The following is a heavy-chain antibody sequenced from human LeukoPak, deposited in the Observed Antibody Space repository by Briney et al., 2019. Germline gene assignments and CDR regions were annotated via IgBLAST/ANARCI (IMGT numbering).Heavy chain of an antibody. CDR2: IRYDGTKK. CDR1: GFTFSRYG. CDR3: AREGSPWN. V-gene: IGHV3-30*02. Sequence: GGSLRLSCEASGFTFSRYGLYWVRQAPGKGLEWVAFIRYDGTKKYYAESMKGRFTISRDNSKNTLYLQMNSLRAEDTAVYYCAREGSPWNWGQGTLVTVSS. D-gene: IGHD2-15*01. J-gene: IGHJ4*02.